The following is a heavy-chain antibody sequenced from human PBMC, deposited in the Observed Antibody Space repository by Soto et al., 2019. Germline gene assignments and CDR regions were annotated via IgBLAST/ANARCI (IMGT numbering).Heavy chain of an antibody. CDR1: GFSFRNFD. Sequence: PGGSLRLSCAASGFSFRNFDMTWGRQAPGKGLEWVATISDSGGGTYYADSVKGRFTISRDNSKNTLYLQMNSLRAEDTAIYYCAEDHRYGSGSYSPMDVWGQGATVTVS. D-gene: IGHD3-10*01. CDR2: ISDSGGGT. V-gene: IGHV3-23*01. J-gene: IGHJ6*02. CDR3: AEDHRYGSGSYSPMDV.